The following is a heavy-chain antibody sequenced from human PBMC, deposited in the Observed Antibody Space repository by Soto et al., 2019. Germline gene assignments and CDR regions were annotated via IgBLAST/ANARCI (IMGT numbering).Heavy chain of an antibody. CDR1: GYSFTSYW. Sequence: HGESLKISCKGSGYSFTSYWIGWVRQMPGKGLEWMGIIYPGDSDTRYSPSFQGQVTISADKSISTAYLQWSSLKASDTAMYYCARHGGYCANGVCSYYYYGMDVWGKGTTVTVSS. J-gene: IGHJ6*04. D-gene: IGHD2-8*01. CDR3: ARHGGYCANGVCSYYYYGMDV. V-gene: IGHV5-51*01. CDR2: IYPGDSDT.